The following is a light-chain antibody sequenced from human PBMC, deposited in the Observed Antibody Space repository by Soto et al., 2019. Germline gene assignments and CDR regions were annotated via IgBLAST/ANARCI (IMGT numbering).Light chain of an antibody. Sequence: DIHMTQSPSSLSASVGYRFTITCQASQDIDNYLNWYQQRPGKAPKLLILDASSLDTGVPSRYSGSGSGTDFTFTISSLQSEDIEPYYCQQYYNVPITFGQGTKVDIK. V-gene: IGKV1-33*01. CDR2: DAS. CDR3: QQYYNVPIT. J-gene: IGKJ1*01. CDR1: QDIDNY.